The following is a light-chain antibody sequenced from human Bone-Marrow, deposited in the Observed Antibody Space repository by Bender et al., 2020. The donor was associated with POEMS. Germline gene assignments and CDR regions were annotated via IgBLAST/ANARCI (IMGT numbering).Light chain of an antibody. J-gene: IGLJ3*02. CDR2: EVT. CDR3: TSYADSASANWL. CDR1: SSDVGRYDY. V-gene: IGLV2-8*01. Sequence: QSALTQPASVSGSPGQSITISCTGTSSDVGRYDYVSWYQQHPGKAPKLMIYEVTERPSGVPDRFSGSKSGNTASLTVSGLQAEDEADYYCTSYADSASANWLFGGGTKLTVL.